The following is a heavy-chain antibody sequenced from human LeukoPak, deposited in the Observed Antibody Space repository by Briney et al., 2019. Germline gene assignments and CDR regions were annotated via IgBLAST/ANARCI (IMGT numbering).Heavy chain of an antibody. Sequence: PGGSLRLSCAASGFTFSSYAMSWDRQAPGKGLEWVSAISGSGGSTYYADSVKGRFTISRDSSKNTLYLQMNSLRAEDTAVYYCAKAPPKEWELLDYWGQGTLVTVSP. CDR1: GFTFSSYA. J-gene: IGHJ4*02. CDR2: ISGSGGST. D-gene: IGHD1-26*01. V-gene: IGHV3-23*01. CDR3: AKAPPKEWELLDY.